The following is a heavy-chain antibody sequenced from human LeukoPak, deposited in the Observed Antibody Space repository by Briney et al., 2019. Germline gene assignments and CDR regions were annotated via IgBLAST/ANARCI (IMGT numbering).Heavy chain of an antibody. CDR3: ARLSGSYLDY. CDR2: IYGGGGT. Sequence: GGSLRLSCAASEFTVSRNYMSWVRPAPRKGLECVSVIYGGGGTYYADSVKGRFTISRDNSKNTLYLQMTSLRAEDTAVYFCARLSGSYLDYWGQGTLVTVSS. V-gene: IGHV3-66*01. CDR1: EFTVSRNY. D-gene: IGHD3-10*01. J-gene: IGHJ4*02.